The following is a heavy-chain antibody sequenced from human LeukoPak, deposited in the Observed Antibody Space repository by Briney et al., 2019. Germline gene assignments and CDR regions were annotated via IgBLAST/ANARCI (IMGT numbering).Heavy chain of an antibody. D-gene: IGHD3-3*01. CDR1: GFTYNSYT. CDR2: IGGSVDET. CDR3: AREGYDAFDP. V-gene: IGHV3-23*01. Sequence: PGGSLRLSCVASGFTYNSYTMNWVRQAPGKGLEWVSVIGGSVDETHYADSVKGRFTISRDNSKNTLYLQMNSLRAEDTAVYYCAREGYDAFDPWGQGTLVTVSS. J-gene: IGHJ5*02.